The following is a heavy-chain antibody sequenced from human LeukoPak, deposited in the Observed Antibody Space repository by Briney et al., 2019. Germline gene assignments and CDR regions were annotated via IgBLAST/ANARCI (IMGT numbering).Heavy chain of an antibody. CDR2: ISYDGGNK. Sequence: GGSLRLSCAASGFTFSSYAMHWVRQAPGKGLEWVAVISYDGGNKYYADSVKGRFTISRDNSKNTLYLQMNSLRAEDTAVYYCARVESSGRYAFDIWGQGTMVTVSS. J-gene: IGHJ3*02. CDR1: GFTFSSYA. D-gene: IGHD6-19*01. V-gene: IGHV3-30-3*01. CDR3: ARVESSGRYAFDI.